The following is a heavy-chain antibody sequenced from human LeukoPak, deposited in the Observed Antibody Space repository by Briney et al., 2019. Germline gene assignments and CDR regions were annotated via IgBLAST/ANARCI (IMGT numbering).Heavy chain of an antibody. J-gene: IGHJ4*02. CDR3: AKTGSYYSFDY. V-gene: IGHV3-23*01. Sequence: PGGSLRLSCAASGFSFSNYWMHWVRQAPGKGLEWVSAISGSGGSTYYADSVKGRFTISRDNSKNTLYLQMNSLRAEDTAVYYCAKTGSYYSFDYWGQGTLVTVSS. CDR2: ISGSGGST. D-gene: IGHD1-26*01. CDR1: GFSFSNYW.